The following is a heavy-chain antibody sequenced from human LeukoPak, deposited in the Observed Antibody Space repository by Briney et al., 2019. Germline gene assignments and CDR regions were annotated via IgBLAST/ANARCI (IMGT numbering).Heavy chain of an antibody. Sequence: GGSLRLSCAASGFTFSNYAMSWVRQAPGKGLEWVSDINGSGRSIYYADSVKGRFTISRDNAKNSLYLQMNSLRAEDTAVYYCARPRSWGQGTLVTVSS. J-gene: IGHJ4*02. CDR1: GFTFSNYA. CDR3: ARPRS. CDR2: INGSGRSI. V-gene: IGHV3-23*01.